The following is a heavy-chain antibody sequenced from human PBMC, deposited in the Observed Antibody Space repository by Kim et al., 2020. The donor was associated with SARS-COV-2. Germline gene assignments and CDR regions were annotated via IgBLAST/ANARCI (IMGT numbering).Heavy chain of an antibody. CDR3: ARGVGYRFDP. V-gene: IGHV3-33*01. D-gene: IGHD6-13*01. Sequence: NKYYADSVEGRFTISRDNSKNTLYLQMNSLRAEDTAVYYCARGVGYRFDPWGQGTLVTVSS. CDR2: NK. J-gene: IGHJ5*02.